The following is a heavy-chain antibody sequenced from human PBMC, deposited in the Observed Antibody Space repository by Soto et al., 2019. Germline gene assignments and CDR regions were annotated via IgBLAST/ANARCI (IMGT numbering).Heavy chain of an antibody. CDR1: GLIFSDYH. CDR3: AMLGGWSGGSSGMDV. V-gene: IGHV3-72*01. J-gene: IGHJ6*02. Sequence: EVQLVESGGGLVQPGGSLRLSCAASGLIFSDYHMDWVRQAPGQGLEWVGRIRRKANSYTTEYAASVKGRFTISRDDSKNSLYVQMNSLKSEDTAVYYCAMLGGWSGGSSGMDVWGQGTTVTVSS. CDR2: IRRKANSYTT. D-gene: IGHD6-19*01.